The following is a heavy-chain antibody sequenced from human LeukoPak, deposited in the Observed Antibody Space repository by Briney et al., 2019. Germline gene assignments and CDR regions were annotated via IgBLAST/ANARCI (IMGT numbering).Heavy chain of an antibody. D-gene: IGHD1-26*01. CDR3: AKYTSPGSRQFDY. CDR1: GFTFSSYA. CDR2: ISGNGGDT. J-gene: IGHJ4*02. Sequence: PGGSLRLSCAASGFTFSSYAMSWVRQAPGKGLEWVSSISGNGGDTFYADSVKGRFTISRDRSKNTLFLQMNSLRAEDTAIYYCAKYTSPGSRQFDYWGQGTLVTVSS. V-gene: IGHV3-23*01.